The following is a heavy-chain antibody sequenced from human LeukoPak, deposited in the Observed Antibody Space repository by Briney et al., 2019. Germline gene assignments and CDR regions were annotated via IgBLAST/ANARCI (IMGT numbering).Heavy chain of an antibody. Sequence: GGSLRLSCAASGFTFSDYYMSWIRQAPGKGLEWASYISSSGSTIYYADSVKGRFTISRDNAKNSLYLQMNSLRAEDTAVYYCARAPRYCSGGSCYDYWGQGTLVTVSS. CDR2: ISSSGSTI. D-gene: IGHD2-15*01. CDR3: ARAPRYCSGGSCYDY. CDR1: GFTFSDYY. V-gene: IGHV3-11*01. J-gene: IGHJ4*02.